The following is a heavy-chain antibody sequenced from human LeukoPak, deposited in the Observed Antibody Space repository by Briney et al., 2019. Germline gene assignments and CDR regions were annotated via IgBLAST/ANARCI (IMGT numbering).Heavy chain of an antibody. CDR2: IYYSGIT. V-gene: IGHV4-39*01. CDR1: GGSISSSSYY. CDR3: ARQSSGPNFDY. Sequence: SETLSLXCTVSGGSISSSSYYWGWSRQPPGKGPEWIGSIYYSGITYYNPSLKSRVTISVDTSKNQFSLKLSSVTAADTAVYNGARQSSGPNFDYWGQGTLVTVSS. D-gene: IGHD6-19*01. J-gene: IGHJ4*02.